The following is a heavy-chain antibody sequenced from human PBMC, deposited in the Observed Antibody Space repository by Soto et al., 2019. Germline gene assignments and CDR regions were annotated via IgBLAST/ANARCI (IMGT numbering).Heavy chain of an antibody. D-gene: IGHD6-13*01. CDR2: IIPIFGTA. CDR3: ARDLSSSWPGFFDY. Sequence: PSVKVSCKASGGTFSSYAISWVRQAPGQGLEWMGGIIPIFGTANYAQKFQGRVTITADKSTSTAYMELSSLGSEDTAVYYCARDLSSSWPGFFDYWGQGTLVTVSS. J-gene: IGHJ4*02. CDR1: GGTFSSYA. V-gene: IGHV1-69*06.